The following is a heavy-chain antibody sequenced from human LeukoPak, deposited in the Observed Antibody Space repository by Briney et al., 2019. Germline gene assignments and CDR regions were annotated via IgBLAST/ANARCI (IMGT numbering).Heavy chain of an antibody. J-gene: IGHJ2*01. Sequence: GGSLRLSCAASGFTFSSYWMHWVRQAPGKGLVWVSRINSDGSSTSYADSVKGRFTISSDNAKNTLYLQMNSLRAEDTAVHYCARGRKDWYVDLWGRGTLVTVSS. CDR2: INSDGSST. V-gene: IGHV3-74*01. D-gene: IGHD1-14*01. CDR3: ARGRKDWYVDL. CDR1: GFTFSSYW.